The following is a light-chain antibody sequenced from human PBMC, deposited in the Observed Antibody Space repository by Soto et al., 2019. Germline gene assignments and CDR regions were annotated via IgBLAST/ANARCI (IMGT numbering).Light chain of an antibody. Sequence: QSALTQPASVSGSPGQSITIFCTGTSSDVGGYNYVSWYQQHPGKAPKFMIYDVSNRPSGVSNRFSGSKSGNTASLTISGLQAEDEADYYCSSYTTSNTRQIVFGTGTKLTVL. CDR1: SSDVGGYNY. CDR2: DVS. V-gene: IGLV2-14*01. J-gene: IGLJ1*01. CDR3: SSYTTSNTRQIV.